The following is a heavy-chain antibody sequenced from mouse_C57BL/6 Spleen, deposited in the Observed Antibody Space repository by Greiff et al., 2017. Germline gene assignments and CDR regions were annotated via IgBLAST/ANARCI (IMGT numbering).Heavy chain of an antibody. D-gene: IGHD1-1*01. J-gene: IGHJ3*01. CDR2: ISSGSSTI. V-gene: IGHV5-17*01. Sequence: EVKVVESGGGLVKPGGSLKLSCAASGFTFSDYGMHWVRQAPEKGLEWVAYISSGSSTIYYADTVKGRFTISRDNAKNTLFLQMTSLRSEDTAMYYCAIITTVVEEFAYWGQGTLVTVSA. CDR3: AIITTVVEEFAY. CDR1: GFTFSDYG.